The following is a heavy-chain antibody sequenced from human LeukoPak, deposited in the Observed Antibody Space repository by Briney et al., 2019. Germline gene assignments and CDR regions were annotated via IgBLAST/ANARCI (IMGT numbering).Heavy chain of an antibody. J-gene: IGHJ4*02. V-gene: IGHV1-18*01. CDR2: LSAYNSDT. Sequence: ASVKVSCKASGYIFTNFGITWVRQAPGQGLEWMGWLSAYNSDTNYAQKFQGRITMTTDTSTNTAYMELRNLRSDDTAVYYCARDPGYCSGGNCHIDYWGQGTLVTVSS. D-gene: IGHD2-15*01. CDR3: ARDPGYCSGGNCHIDY. CDR1: GYIFTNFG.